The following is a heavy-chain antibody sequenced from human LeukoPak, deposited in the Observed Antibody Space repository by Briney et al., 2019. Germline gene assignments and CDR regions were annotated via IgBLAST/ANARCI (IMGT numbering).Heavy chain of an antibody. CDR3: ARGPRFGELLWHWFDP. CDR1: GFIFDDYD. J-gene: IGHJ5*02. V-gene: IGHV4-38-2*01. Sequence: GSLRLSCAASGFIFDDYDMNWVRQAPGKGLEWIGSMYHSGSTYYNPPLKSRVTISEDTSKNQFSLKLRSVTAADTAVYYCARGPRFGELLWHWFDPWGQGTLVTVSS. CDR2: MYHSGST. D-gene: IGHD3-10*01.